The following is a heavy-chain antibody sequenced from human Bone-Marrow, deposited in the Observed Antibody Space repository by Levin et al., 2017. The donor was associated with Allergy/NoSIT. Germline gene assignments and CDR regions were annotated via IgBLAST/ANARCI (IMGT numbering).Heavy chain of an antibody. J-gene: IGHJ4*02. CDR1: GGSFFPSF. V-gene: IGHV4-34*01. CDR2: INHTGST. D-gene: IGHD6-13*01. Sequence: SQTLSLTCAVDGGSFFPSFWTWIRQSPGKGLEWIGEINHTGSTKYNPSLMSRVTISVDTPKRQFSLKLNSVTAADTAVYYCARGYSDSAGGFDSWGLGTLLTVSS. CDR3: ARGYSDSAGGFDS.